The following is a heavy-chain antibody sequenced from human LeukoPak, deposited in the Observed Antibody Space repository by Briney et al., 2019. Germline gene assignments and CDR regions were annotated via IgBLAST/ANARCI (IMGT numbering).Heavy chain of an antibody. D-gene: IGHD1-20*01. CDR1: GGTFSSYA. CDR2: IIPILGIA. CDR3: ARSSVGDNWNDPYYYGMDV. J-gene: IGHJ6*02. Sequence: GASVKVSCKASGGTFSSYAISWVRQAPGQGLEWMGRIIPILGIANYAQKFQGRVTITADKSTSTAYMELSSLRSEDTAVYYCARSSVGDNWNDPYYYGMDVWGQGTTVTVSS. V-gene: IGHV1-69*04.